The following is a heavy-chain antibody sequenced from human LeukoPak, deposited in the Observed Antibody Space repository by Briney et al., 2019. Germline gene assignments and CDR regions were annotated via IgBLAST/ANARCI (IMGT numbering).Heavy chain of an antibody. CDR3: TRHRGSGHPADY. Sequence: GESLKISCKGSGYSFTNYWIGWVRQMPGKDLVWMGIIYPGDSDTRYSPSFQGQVTISADKSINTAYLQWSSLKASDTAMYYCTRHRGSGHPADYWGQGTLVTVSS. CDR1: GYSFTNYW. V-gene: IGHV5-51*01. CDR2: IYPGDSDT. J-gene: IGHJ4*02. D-gene: IGHD3-10*01.